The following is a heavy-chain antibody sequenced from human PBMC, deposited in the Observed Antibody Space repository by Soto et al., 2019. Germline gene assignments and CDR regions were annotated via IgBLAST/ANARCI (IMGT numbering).Heavy chain of an antibody. V-gene: IGHV3-21*01. D-gene: IGHD3-9*01. CDR3: ARVTYDILTGYQGDAFDI. J-gene: IGHJ3*02. CDR2: ISSSSSYI. CDR1: GFTFTRYS. Sequence: GGSLRLSCAASGFTFTRYSMNWVRQAPGKGLEWVSSISSSSSYIYYADSVKGRFTISRDNAKNSLYLQMNSLRAEDTAVCYCARVTYDILTGYQGDAFDIWGQGTMVTV.